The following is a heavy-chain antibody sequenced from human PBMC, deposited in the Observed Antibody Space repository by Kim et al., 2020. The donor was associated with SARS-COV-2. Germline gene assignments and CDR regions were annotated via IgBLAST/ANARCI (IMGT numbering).Heavy chain of an antibody. Sequence: GGSLRLSCAASGFTFSSYSMNWVRQAPGKGLEWVSSISSSSSYIYYADSVKGRFTISRDNAKNSLYLQMNSLRAEDTAVYYCARVRSPSPTTVTTSFGYWGQGTLVTVSS. CDR1: GFTFSSYS. CDR2: ISSSSSYI. J-gene: IGHJ4*02. D-gene: IGHD4-17*01. V-gene: IGHV3-21*01. CDR3: ARVRSPSPTTVTTSFGY.